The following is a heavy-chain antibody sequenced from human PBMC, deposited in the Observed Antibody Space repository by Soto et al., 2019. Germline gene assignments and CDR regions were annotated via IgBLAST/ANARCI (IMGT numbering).Heavy chain of an antibody. CDR1: GFTFISYG. Sequence: GGSLRLSCAASGFTFISYGMHWVRQAPGKGLEWVAVISYDGSNKYYADSVKGRFTISRDNSKNTLYLQMNSLRAEDTAVYYCAKDHHPSYYYDSSGYLFDYWGQGTLVTVSS. CDR3: AKDHHPSYYYDSSGYLFDY. CDR2: ISYDGSNK. D-gene: IGHD3-22*01. J-gene: IGHJ4*02. V-gene: IGHV3-30*18.